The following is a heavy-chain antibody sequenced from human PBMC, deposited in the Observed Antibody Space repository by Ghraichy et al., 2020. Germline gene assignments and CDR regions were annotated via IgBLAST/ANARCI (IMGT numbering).Heavy chain of an antibody. Sequence: GGSLRLSCAASGFTFSGNWMHWVRQVPGKGLVWVSRINGDGTITTHADSVKGRFTISRDNAKNTLYLQMNSLRAEDTAVYYCARDRNDYDVLTGSYKGAWFDPWGQGTLVTVSS. V-gene: IGHV3-74*01. CDR1: GFTFSGNW. D-gene: IGHD3-9*01. J-gene: IGHJ5*02. CDR2: INGDGTIT. CDR3: ARDRNDYDVLTGSYKGAWFDP.